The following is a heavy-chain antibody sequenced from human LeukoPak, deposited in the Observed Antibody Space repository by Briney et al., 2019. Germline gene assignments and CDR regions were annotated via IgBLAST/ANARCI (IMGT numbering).Heavy chain of an antibody. CDR2: ISSSSSYI. J-gene: IGHJ6*02. CDR3: ARDSEGFV. D-gene: IGHD3-10*01. Sequence: SGGSLRLSCAASGFTFSTYGMNWVRQAPGKGLVWVSSISSSSSYIYYADSVKGRFTISRDNAKNSLYLQMNSLRAEDTAVYYCARDSEGFVWGQGTTVTVSS. V-gene: IGHV3-21*01. CDR1: GFTFSTYG.